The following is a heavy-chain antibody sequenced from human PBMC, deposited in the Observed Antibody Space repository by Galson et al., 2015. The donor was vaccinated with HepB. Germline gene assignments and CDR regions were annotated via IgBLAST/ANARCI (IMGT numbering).Heavy chain of an antibody. CDR1: GGTFSSYA. CDR2: IIPIFGTA. D-gene: IGHD2-2*01. J-gene: IGHJ2*01. V-gene: IGHV1-69*06. Sequence: SVKVSCKASGGTFSSYAISWVRQAPGQGLEWMGGIIPIFGTANYAQKFQGRVTITADKSTSTAYMELSSLRSEDTAVYYCALQGYCSSTSCSPYTTPYWYFDLWGRGTLVTVSS. CDR3: ALQGYCSSTSCSPYTTPYWYFDL.